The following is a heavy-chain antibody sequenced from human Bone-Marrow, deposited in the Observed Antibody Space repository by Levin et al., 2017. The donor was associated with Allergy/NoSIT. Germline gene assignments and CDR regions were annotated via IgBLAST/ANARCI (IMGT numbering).Heavy chain of an antibody. J-gene: IGHJ4*02. D-gene: IGHD5-18*01. V-gene: IGHV3-23*01. CDR3: AKDERGVDTAMSYHY. Sequence: GESLKISCAASGFTFSTYAMNWVRQAPGKGLEWVSAISGSGDKTYYAGSVKGRFTISRDNSKTTLYLDMNSLRVEDTAVYYCAKDERGVDTAMSYHYWGQGTLVTVSS. CDR1: GFTFSTYA. CDR2: ISGSGDKT.